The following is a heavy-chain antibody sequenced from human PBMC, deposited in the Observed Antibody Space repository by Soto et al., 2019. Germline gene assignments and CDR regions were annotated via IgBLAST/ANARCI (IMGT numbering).Heavy chain of an antibody. CDR2: ISTYNGNT. Sequence: QVQLVQSGAEVKKPGASLKVSFQAAGYSLSDYGIAWVRQAPGQGLAWVGGISTYNGNTNYAQKFQGRVTMTTDTSANTAYMELRSLRSDDTAMYYCARYGYSSGWYLGTGMDVWGQGTPVTVSS. CDR1: GYSLSDYG. J-gene: IGHJ6*02. CDR3: ARYGYSSGWYLGTGMDV. V-gene: IGHV1-18*04. D-gene: IGHD6-19*01.